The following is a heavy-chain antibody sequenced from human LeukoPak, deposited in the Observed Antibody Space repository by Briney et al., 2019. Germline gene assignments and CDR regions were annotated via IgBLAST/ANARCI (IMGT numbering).Heavy chain of an antibody. V-gene: IGHV1-18*01. CDR1: GYTFTTYG. D-gene: IGHD2-15*01. J-gene: IGHJ6*03. Sequence: ASVKVSCKASGYTFTTYGISWVRQAPGQGLEWMGWISTYNGNTNYAQNLQGRVTMTTDTSTSTAHMELRSLRSDDTAVYYCARDLGRRCSGGSCNFYSNYMDVWGKGTTVTISS. CDR2: ISTYNGNT. CDR3: ARDLGRRCSGGSCNFYSNYMDV.